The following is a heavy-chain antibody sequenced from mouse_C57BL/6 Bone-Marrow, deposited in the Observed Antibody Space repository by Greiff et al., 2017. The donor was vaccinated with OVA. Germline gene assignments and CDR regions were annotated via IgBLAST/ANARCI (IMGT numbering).Heavy chain of an antibody. Sequence: QVQLQQPGAELVMPGASVKLSCKASGYTFTSYWMHWVKQRPGQGLEWIGEIDPSDSYTNYNQKFKGKATLTVDKSSSTAYMQLSSLTSEDSVVYYCAIEAWTVVATCDYWGQGTTLTVSS. CDR3: AIEAWTVVATCDY. CDR2: IDPSDSYT. CDR1: GYTFTSYW. J-gene: IGHJ2*01. V-gene: IGHV1-69*01. D-gene: IGHD1-1*01.